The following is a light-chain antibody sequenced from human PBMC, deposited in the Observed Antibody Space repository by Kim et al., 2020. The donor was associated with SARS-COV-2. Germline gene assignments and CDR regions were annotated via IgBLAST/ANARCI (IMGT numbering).Light chain of an antibody. Sequence: AGGQAGSPSWAANNEEEGEPWYQQQQGLAPVLVICYQSNGPPGVTQRLSGSTYGKEATMLISSVTAGNEDAYYCQVGDSRANRWVFGGGTQLTVL. CDR3: QVGDSRANRWV. CDR2: YQS. CDR1: NEEEG. V-gene: IGLV3-21*04. J-gene: IGLJ3*02.